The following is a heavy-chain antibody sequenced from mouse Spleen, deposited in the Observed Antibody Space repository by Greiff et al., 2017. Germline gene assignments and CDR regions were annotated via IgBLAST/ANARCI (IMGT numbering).Heavy chain of an antibody. CDR2: IYPGDGDT. J-gene: IGHJ2*01. V-gene: IGHV1-82*01. CDR3: ARCSSGYKYYFDY. CDR1: GYAFSSSW. Sequence: VQLQQSGPELVKPGASVKISCKASGYAFSSSWMNWVKQRPGKGLEWIGRIYPGDGDTNYNGKFKGKATLTADKSSSTAYMQLSSLTSEDSAVYFCARCSSGYKYYFDYWGQGTTLTVSS. D-gene: IGHD3-1*01.